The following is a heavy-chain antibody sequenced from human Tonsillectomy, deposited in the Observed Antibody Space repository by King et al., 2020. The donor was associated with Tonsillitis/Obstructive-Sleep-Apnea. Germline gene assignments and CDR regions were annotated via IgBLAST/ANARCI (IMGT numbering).Heavy chain of an antibody. J-gene: IGHJ6*03. CDR2: ISGSGGST. V-gene: IGHV3-23*04. CDR3: AKEGGVVVVPAALYYYYYSMDV. D-gene: IGHD2-2*01. Sequence: EVQLVESGGGLVQPGGSLRLSCAASGFTFSSYAMSWVRQAPGKGLEWVSAISGSGGSTYYADSVKGRFTISRDNSKNTLYLQMNSLRAEDTAVYYCAKEGGVVVVPAALYYYYYSMDVWGKGTTVTVSS. CDR1: GFTFSSYA.